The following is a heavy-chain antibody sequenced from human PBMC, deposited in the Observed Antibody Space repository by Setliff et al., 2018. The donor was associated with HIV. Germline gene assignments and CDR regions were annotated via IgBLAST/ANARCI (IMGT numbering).Heavy chain of an antibody. V-gene: IGHV4-39*01. CDR3: ARHPPYCSGGSCYRGRGYYFDY. J-gene: IGHJ4*02. CDR1: GGSIRSTSYY. CDR2: IYYSGST. Sequence: SETLSLTCTVSGGSIRSTSYYWGWIRQPPGKGLEWIGSIYYSGSTYYNPSLKSRATISVDTSKNQFSLKLSSVTAADTAVYYCARHPPYCSGGSCYRGRGYYFDYWGQGTLVTVSS. D-gene: IGHD2-15*01.